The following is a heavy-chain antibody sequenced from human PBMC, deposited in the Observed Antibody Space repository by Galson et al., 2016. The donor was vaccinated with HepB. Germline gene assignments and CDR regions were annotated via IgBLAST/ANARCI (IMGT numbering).Heavy chain of an antibody. CDR3: ARTSHRECTGTRCVNFRYYYYYMDV. D-gene: IGHD2-2*01. J-gene: IGHJ6*03. V-gene: IGHV3-53*01. Sequence: SLRLSCAASGFTVSTYYMNWVRQAPGKGLEWVSGMSYGGTTYYADSVAGRFTISRDDSMNTFYLQMDSLTAEDTAGYFCARTSHRECTGTRCVNFRYYYYYMDVWGKGTTVTVSS. CDR2: MSYGGTT. CDR1: GFTVSTYY.